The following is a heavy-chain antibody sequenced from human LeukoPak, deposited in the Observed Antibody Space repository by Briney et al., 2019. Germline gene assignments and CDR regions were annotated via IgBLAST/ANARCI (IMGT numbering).Heavy chain of an antibody. Sequence: PSETLSLTCAVYGGSFSGYYWSWIRQPPGKGLEWIGEINHSGSTNYNPSLESRVTISVDTSKNQFSLKLSSVTAADTAVYYCARVPWFGELFPFSSWARAANYYGMDVWGQGTTVTVSS. CDR2: INHSGST. V-gene: IGHV4-34*01. CDR1: GGSFSGYY. J-gene: IGHJ6*02. D-gene: IGHD3-10*01. CDR3: ARVPWFGELFPFSSWARAANYYGMDV.